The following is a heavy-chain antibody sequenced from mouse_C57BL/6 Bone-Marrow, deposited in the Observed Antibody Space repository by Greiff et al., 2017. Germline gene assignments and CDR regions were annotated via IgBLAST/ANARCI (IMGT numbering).Heavy chain of an antibody. V-gene: IGHV6-6*01. D-gene: IGHD2-4*01. Sequence: EVQLMESGGGLVQPGGSMKLSCAASGFTFSDAWMDWVRQSPEKGLEWVAEIRNKANNHATYYAESVKGRFTISRGDSKSSVYLQMNILRAEDTGIYYGTRLAYDYDDPVWGTGTTVTGSS. CDR1: GFTFSDAW. CDR2: IRNKANNHAT. J-gene: IGHJ1*03. CDR3: TRLAYDYDDPV.